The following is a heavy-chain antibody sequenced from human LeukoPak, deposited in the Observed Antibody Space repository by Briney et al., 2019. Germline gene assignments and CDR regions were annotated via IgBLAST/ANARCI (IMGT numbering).Heavy chain of an antibody. Sequence: SETLSLTCSVSGVSISSYSWSWLRQAPGKGLEWVASVQNTGSTTYNPSLRSRLTISADTSKSQFSLQLTSVTTADTAVYYCARVERNWSGYYAKVYYFDYWGQGTLVTVSS. CDR1: GVSISSYS. J-gene: IGHJ4*02. D-gene: IGHD3-3*01. V-gene: IGHV4-59*01. CDR3: ARVERNWSGYYAKVYYFDY. CDR2: VQNTGST.